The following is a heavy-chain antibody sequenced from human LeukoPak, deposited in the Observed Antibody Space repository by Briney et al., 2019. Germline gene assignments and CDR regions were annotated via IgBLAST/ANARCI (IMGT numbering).Heavy chain of an antibody. J-gene: IGHJ4*02. CDR1: GFTFSSYA. CDR2: ISYDGSNK. D-gene: IGHD3-10*01. CDR3: AREFHGSGSPFDY. Sequence: GGSLRLSCAASGFTFSSYAMHWVRQAPGKGLEWVAVISYDGSNKYYADSVKGRFTISRDNSKNTLYLQMNSLRAEDTAVYYCAREFHGSGSPFDYWGQGTLVTVSS. V-gene: IGHV3-30*04.